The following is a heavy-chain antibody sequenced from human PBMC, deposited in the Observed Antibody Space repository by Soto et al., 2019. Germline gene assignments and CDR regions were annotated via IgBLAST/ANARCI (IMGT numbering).Heavy chain of an antibody. J-gene: IGHJ6*03. CDR1: GGSISNFY. CDR3: ARTVLGPDLLADSFVDYYYYMDV. D-gene: IGHD3-9*01. CDR2: VYYTGST. V-gene: IGHV4-59*08. Sequence: PSETLSLTCTVSGGSISNFYWSWIRQPPGKGLEWIVYVYYTGSTSYNPSLKRRVTFSADSSRGQFSLRLNSVTAADTAVYYCARTVLGPDLLADSFVDYYYYMDVWGQGTTVTSP.